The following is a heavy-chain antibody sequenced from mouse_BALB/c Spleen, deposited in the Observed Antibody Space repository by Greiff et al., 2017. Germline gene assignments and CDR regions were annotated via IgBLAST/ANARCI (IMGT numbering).Heavy chain of an antibody. CDR2: IWAGGST. J-gene: IGHJ3*01. Sequence: VQLQESGPGLVAPSQSLSITCTVSGFSLTSYGVHWVRQPPGKGLEWLGVIWAGGSTNYNSALMSRLSISKDNSKSQVFLKMNSLQTDDTAMYYCAREDYGSSSFAYWGQGTLVTVSA. D-gene: IGHD1-1*01. CDR1: GFSLTSYG. V-gene: IGHV2-9*02. CDR3: AREDYGSSSFAY.